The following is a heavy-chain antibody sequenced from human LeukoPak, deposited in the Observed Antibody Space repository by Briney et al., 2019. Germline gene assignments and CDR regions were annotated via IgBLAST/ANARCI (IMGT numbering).Heavy chain of an antibody. CDR3: AKTRERAHTYYYYMDV. V-gene: IGHV4-38-2*01. CDR1: GYSISSGYY. J-gene: IGHJ6*03. Sequence: PSETLSLTCAVSGYSISSGYYWGWIRQPPGKGLEWIGSIDHSGSTYYNPSLKSRVTISVDTSKNQFSLKLSSVTAADTAVYYCAKTRERAHTYYYYMDVWGKGTTVTVSS. CDR2: IDHSGST.